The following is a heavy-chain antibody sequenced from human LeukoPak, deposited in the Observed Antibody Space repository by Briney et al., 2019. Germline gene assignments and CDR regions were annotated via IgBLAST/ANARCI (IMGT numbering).Heavy chain of an antibody. D-gene: IGHD5-18*01. CDR2: MNPKSGNT. CDR1: GYTFTSYD. CDR3: ARGTVDTAMDGY. J-gene: IGHJ4*02. V-gene: IGHV1-8*01. Sequence: ASVNVSCKASGYTFTSYDINWVRQATGQGLEWMGWMNPKSGNTGYAQKFQGRVTMTRNTSISTAYMELSSLRSEDTDVYYCARGTVDTAMDGYWGQGTLVTVSS.